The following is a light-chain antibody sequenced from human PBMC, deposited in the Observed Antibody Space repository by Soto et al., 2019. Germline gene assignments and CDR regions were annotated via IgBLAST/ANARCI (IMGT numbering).Light chain of an antibody. V-gene: IGKV3-20*01. CDR3: QQYGSSPVT. CDR1: QSVSSSY. CDR2: GAS. J-gene: IGKJ2*01. Sequence: EIVLTQSPGTLSLSPGERATLSCRASQSVSSSYLAWDQQKPGQAPRLLIYGASSRATGIPDRFSGSGSGTDFTLTISRLEPEDFAVYYCQQYGSSPVTFGQGTKLEIK.